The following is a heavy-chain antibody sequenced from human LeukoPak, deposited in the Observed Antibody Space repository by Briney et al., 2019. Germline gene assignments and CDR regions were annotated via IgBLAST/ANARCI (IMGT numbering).Heavy chain of an antibody. V-gene: IGHV4-59*12. CDR2: IHYSGST. J-gene: IGHJ6*03. CDR3: VRTTGGYAGGPGYAYYHYMDD. Sequence: SETLSLTCTVSGGSISSYYWSWIRQPPGKGLEWIGYIHYSGSTHYKPSLKSRVTISVDTSENQVSLKLSAVTAADAAVYYFVRTTGGYAGGPGYAYYHYMDDWGKGTTVTISS. D-gene: IGHD5-12*01. CDR1: GGSISSYY.